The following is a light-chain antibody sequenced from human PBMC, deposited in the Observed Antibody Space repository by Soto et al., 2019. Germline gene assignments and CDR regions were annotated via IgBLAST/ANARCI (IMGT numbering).Light chain of an antibody. Sequence: EIVMTQSPATLSVSPRERATLXXRASQSVSSNLAGYQQKPGKAPRXIIYGASTRATVIPARFSGSGAGTEFTLTISSPQSEDFAVYYCQQYNNWTLTFGEGTKVDIK. V-gene: IGKV3-15*01. CDR1: QSVSSN. J-gene: IGKJ4*01. CDR3: QQYNNWTLT. CDR2: GAS.